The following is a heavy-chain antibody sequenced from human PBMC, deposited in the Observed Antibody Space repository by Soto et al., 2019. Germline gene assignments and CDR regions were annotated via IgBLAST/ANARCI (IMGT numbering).Heavy chain of an antibody. CDR3: ARAGVVVAALDY. J-gene: IGHJ4*02. Sequence: ASVKVSCKASGGTFSSHAISWVRQAPGQGLEWMGGIIPIFGTANYAQKFQGRVTITADESTSTAYMELSSLRSEDTVVYYCARAGVVVAALDYWGQGTLVTVSS. CDR1: GGTFSSHA. CDR2: IIPIFGTA. V-gene: IGHV1-69*13. D-gene: IGHD2-15*01.